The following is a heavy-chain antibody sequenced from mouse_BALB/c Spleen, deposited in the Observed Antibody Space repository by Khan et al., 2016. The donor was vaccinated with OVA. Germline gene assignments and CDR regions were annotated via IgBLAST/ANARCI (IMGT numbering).Heavy chain of an antibody. V-gene: IGHV7-3*02. J-gene: IGHJ3*01. CDR1: GFTFTDYY. CDR3: ARVDYGYGFAY. CDR2: IRKKASGYKT. D-gene: IGHD1-2*01. Sequence: EVELVESGGGLVQPGGSLRLSCATSGFTFTDYYMSWVRQPPGKALEWLGFIRKKASGYKTEYSASVKGRFTISRDNSQSILYIQMNTLIAEDSATYYCARVDYGYGFAYWGQGTLVTVSA.